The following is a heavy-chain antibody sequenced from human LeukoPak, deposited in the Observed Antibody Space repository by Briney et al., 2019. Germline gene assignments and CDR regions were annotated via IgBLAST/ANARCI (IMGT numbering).Heavy chain of an antibody. V-gene: IGHV4-39*01. J-gene: IGHJ1*01. CDR1: GGSLSSSCYY. CDR3: ARQFYESRSPHAKYFQQ. CDR2: IYYSGST. Sequence: PWETLSLTCSVSGGSLSSSCYYWGWIRQAPGRGLEWIGNIYYSGSTYYSPSLKSRVTISLDTSKNQFSLNLISVTAADTAVYYCARQFYESRSPHAKYFQQWGQGTLVTVSS. D-gene: IGHD3-22*01.